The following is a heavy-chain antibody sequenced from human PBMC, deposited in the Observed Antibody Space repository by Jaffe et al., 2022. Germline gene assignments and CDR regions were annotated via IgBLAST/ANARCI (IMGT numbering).Heavy chain of an antibody. Sequence: QVQLVQSGAEVKKPGSSVKVSCKASGGTFSSYAISWVRQAPGQGLEWMGGIIPIFGTANYAQKFQGRVTITADESTSTAYMELSSLRSEDTAVYYCALESGFSGLNIAPWYFDLWGRGTLVTVSS. J-gene: IGHJ2*01. CDR1: GGTFSSYA. D-gene: IGHD5-12*01. V-gene: IGHV1-69*01. CDR2: IIPIFGTA. CDR3: ALESGFSGLNIAPWYFDL.